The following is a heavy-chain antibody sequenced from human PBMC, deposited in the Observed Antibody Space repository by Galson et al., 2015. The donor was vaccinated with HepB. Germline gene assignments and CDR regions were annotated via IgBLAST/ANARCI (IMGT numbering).Heavy chain of an antibody. CDR3: TTVARPLGWPSDFNN. V-gene: IGHV3-15*01. D-gene: IGHD6-19*01. CDR1: GVTFTIAW. J-gene: IGHJ4*02. Sequence: SLRLSCAASGVTFTIAWMSWVRQAPGKGLEWVGRIKSKGAGGTTDYAAPVKGRFTISRDDSKNMLYLQMSSLRTEDTAVYYCTTVARPLGWPSDFNNWGQRALVTVSS. CDR2: IKSKGAGGTT.